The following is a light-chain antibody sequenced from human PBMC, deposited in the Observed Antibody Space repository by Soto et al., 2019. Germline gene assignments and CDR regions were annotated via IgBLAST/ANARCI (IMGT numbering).Light chain of an antibody. CDR3: QQYDNWPLT. CDR2: GAS. J-gene: IGKJ4*01. Sequence: EIVLTQSPGTLSLSPGERATLSCRASQSVSNNYLAWYQQKPGQAPRLLIYGASNRATGIPDRFSGSGSWTEFTLTISSLQSEDFAVYYCQQYDNWPLTFGGGTKVDIK. V-gene: IGKV3D-15*01. CDR1: QSVSNN.